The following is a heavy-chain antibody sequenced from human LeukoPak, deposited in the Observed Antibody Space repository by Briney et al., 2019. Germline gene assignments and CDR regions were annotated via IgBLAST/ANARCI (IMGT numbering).Heavy chain of an antibody. CDR3: ARDDRSRNYYYYYGMDV. CDR1: GGTFSSYA. J-gene: IGHJ6*02. D-gene: IGHD1-14*01. Sequence: ASVKVSCKASGGTFSSYAISWVRQAPGQGLEWMGRIIPIFGIANYAQKFQGRVTITADKSTSTAYMELSSLRSEDTAVYYCARDDRSRNYYYYYGMDVWGQGTTVTVSS. CDR2: IIPIFGIA. V-gene: IGHV1-69*04.